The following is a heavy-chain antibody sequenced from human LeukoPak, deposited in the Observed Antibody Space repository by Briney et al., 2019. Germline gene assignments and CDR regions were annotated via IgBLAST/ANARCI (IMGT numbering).Heavy chain of an antibody. J-gene: IGHJ5*02. CDR3: ARGRSCSDGVCRNWFDP. V-gene: IGHV5-51*01. Sequence: GGSLKISCKGPGYRFSSYWIGWVRPMPGKGPEWIGTIYPGDSDTRYSPSFQGQVNISADKSMTTAYLQWSSLKVSDTAMYYCARGRSCSDGVCRNWFDPWGQGTLVTVSS. CDR2: IYPGDSDT. D-gene: IGHD2-8*01. CDR1: GYRFSSYW.